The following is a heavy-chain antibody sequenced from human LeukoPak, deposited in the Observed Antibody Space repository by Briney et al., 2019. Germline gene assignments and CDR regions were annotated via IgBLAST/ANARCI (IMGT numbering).Heavy chain of an antibody. CDR1: GGSISSYF. CDR2: VYYSGSP. D-gene: IGHD3-22*01. CDR3: ARVFDDYYDSSADPPLWFDP. Sequence: NPSETLSLTCTVSGGSISSYFWSWIRQPPGMGLEWIGYVYYSGSPNYNPSLKSRVTMSVDTSKNQFSLRLRSVTAADTAVYYCARVFDDYYDSSADPPLWFDPWGQGTLVTVSS. J-gene: IGHJ5*02. V-gene: IGHV4-59*01.